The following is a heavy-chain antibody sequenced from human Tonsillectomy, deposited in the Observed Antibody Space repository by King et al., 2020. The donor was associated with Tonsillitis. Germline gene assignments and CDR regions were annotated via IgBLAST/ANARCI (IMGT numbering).Heavy chain of an antibody. CDR1: GYTFTSYG. Sequence: QLVQSGAEVKKPGASVTVSCKASGYTFTSYGFTWVRQAPGQGLEWMGWISGYSGNTNYAQKFQARVTMTTDTSTSTAYMELRSLRSDDTAVYYCARDDYYSTSAGWDYWGQGTLVTVSS. D-gene: IGHD6-6*01. CDR2: ISGYSGNT. V-gene: IGHV1-18*01. J-gene: IGHJ4*02. CDR3: ARDDYYSTSAGWDY.